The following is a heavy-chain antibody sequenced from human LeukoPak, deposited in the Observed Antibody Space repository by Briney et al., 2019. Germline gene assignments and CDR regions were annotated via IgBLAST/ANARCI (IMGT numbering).Heavy chain of an antibody. CDR1: GGSISSYY. V-gene: IGHV4-59*01. D-gene: IGHD6-13*01. CDR2: IYDRGST. Sequence: SETLSLTCTVSGGSISSYYWSWIRQPPGKGLEWIGNIYDRGSTKYNPSLKSRVTISVDTSKNQFSLRLSSVTAADTAVYYCARDRPGGSSWSSLFDRWGQGSLVTVSS. J-gene: IGHJ5*02. CDR3: ARDRPGGSSWSSLFDR.